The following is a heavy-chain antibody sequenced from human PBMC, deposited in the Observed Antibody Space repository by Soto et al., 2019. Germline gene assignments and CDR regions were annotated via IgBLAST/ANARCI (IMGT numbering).Heavy chain of an antibody. CDR2: INTSGGST. V-gene: IGHV1-46*01. CDR3: ASTLGWSSGWYS. D-gene: IGHD6-19*01. J-gene: IGHJ4*02. Sequence: QVQLVQSGAAVKKPGASVKVSCKASGYTFTSYYMHWVRQAPGQGLEWMGIINTSGGSTSYAQKFQGRVTIPKDTSTSTVYMGLSSLRSETTAVYYCASTLGWSSGWYSWGQGTLVTVSS. CDR1: GYTFTSYY.